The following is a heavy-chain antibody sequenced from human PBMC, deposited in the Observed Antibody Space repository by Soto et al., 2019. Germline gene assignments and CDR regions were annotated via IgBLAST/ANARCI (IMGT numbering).Heavy chain of an antibody. CDR1: GGSISSSSYY. J-gene: IGHJ6*03. D-gene: IGHD6-25*01. Sequence: QLQLQESGPGLVKPSETPSLTCTVSGGSISSSSYYWGWIRQPPGKGLEWIGSIYYSGTTYYNPSLKSRVTISVHTSKNQFSLKLSSVTAADTAVYYCARLAAILSSCMDVWGKGTTVTVSS. CDR3: ARLAAILSSCMDV. V-gene: IGHV4-39*01. CDR2: IYYSGTT.